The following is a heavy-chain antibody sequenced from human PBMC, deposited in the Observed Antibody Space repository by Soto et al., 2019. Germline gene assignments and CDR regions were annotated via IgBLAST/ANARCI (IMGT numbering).Heavy chain of an antibody. V-gene: IGHV4-30-2*01. CDR3: ARDRREKYYYYGMDV. CDR2: IYHSGST. CDR1: AGCPSSGGYS. D-gene: IGHD1-26*01. J-gene: IGHJ6*02. Sequence: SQTLSLTWALAAGCPSSGGYSWSWIRQPPGKGLEWIGYIYHSGSTSYNPSLKSRVTISVDRSKNQCSLKLSSVTAADTAVYYCARDRREKYYYYGMDVWGQGTTVTVSS.